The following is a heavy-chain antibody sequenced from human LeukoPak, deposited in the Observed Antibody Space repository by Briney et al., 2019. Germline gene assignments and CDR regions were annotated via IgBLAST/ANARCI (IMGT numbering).Heavy chain of an antibody. CDR3: ARSPHILTGENFDY. CDR2: INSNSGGT. D-gene: IGHD3-9*01. V-gene: IGHV1-2*02. J-gene: IGHJ4*02. CDR1: GYTFTGHY. Sequence: ASVKVSCKASGYTFTGHYMHWVRQAPGQGLEWMGWINSNSGGTNYAQKFQGRVTMTRDTSISTAYMELSRLRSDDTAVYYCARSPHILTGENFDYWGQGTLVTVSS.